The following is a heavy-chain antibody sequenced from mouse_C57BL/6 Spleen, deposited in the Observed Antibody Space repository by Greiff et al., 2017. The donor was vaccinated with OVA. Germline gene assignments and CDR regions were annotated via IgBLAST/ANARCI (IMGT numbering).Heavy chain of an antibody. V-gene: IGHV1-81*01. CDR3: ARGDGYSHWYFDV. CDR2: IYPRSGNT. CDR1: GYTFTSYG. D-gene: IGHD2-3*01. J-gene: IGHJ1*03. Sequence: VKLVESGAELARPGASVKLSCKASGYTFTSYGISWVKQRTGQGLEWIGEIYPRSGNTYYNEKFKGKATLTADKSSSTVYMELRSLTSEDSAVYFCARGDGYSHWYFDVWGTGTTVTVSS.